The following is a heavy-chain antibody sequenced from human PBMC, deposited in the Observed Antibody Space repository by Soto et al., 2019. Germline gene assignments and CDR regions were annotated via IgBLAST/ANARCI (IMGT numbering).Heavy chain of an antibody. D-gene: IGHD3-10*01. Sequence: QVQLVQSGAEVKKPGASVKVSCKASGYTFTGYYMHWVRQAPGQGLEWMGWINPNSGGTNYAQKFQGWVTMTRDTAISTACMELSRLRSDDTAVYYCARASMVRGVTPVDYWGQGTLVTVSS. V-gene: IGHV1-2*04. J-gene: IGHJ4*02. CDR2: INPNSGGT. CDR1: GYTFTGYY. CDR3: ARASMVRGVTPVDY.